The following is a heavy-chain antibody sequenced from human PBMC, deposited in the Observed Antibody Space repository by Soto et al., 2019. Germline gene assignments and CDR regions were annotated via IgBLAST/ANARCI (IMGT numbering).Heavy chain of an antibody. J-gene: IGHJ4*02. CDR3: TTGISMVRGVSGDF. D-gene: IGHD3-10*01. Sequence: EVQLVESGGVLVKPGGSLRLSCAASGFPLINAWMNWFSQAPGKGQEWVGHMKSKSDGGTTDYAEPVKGRFTVSREDSKNTLYLQMDSLKTEDTAVYYCTTGISMVRGVSGDFWGPGNLVTVSP. V-gene: IGHV3-15*07. CDR1: GFPLINAW. CDR2: MKSKSDGGTT.